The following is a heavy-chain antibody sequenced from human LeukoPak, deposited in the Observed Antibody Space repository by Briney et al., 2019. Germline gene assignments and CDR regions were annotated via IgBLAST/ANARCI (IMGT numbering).Heavy chain of an antibody. CDR1: GDSISTYY. CDR3: ARDKSSSREAFDP. V-gene: IGHV4-59*01. D-gene: IGHD6-13*01. CDR2: IDYSGSI. Sequence: SETLSLTCTVSGDSISTYYWSWIRQPPGKGLEWIGYIDYSGSINYSPSLKSRLTISVDTSKNQFSLNLSSVTAADTAVYYCARDKSSSREAFDPWGQGALVTVSS. J-gene: IGHJ5*02.